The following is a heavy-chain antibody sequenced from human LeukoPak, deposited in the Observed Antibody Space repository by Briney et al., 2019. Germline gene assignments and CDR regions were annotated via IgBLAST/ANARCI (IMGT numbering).Heavy chain of an antibody. V-gene: IGHV3-23*01. J-gene: IGHJ4*02. CDR2: IRGSGGDT. Sequence: GGSLRLSCAASGFTFSSYAMNWVRQAPGKGLEWVSAIRGSGGDTYYADSVKGRFTISRDNSKNTLYLQMNSLRAEDTAIYYCAKVARMVRGVGLYYFGYWGQGTLVTVSS. CDR3: AKVARMVRGVGLYYFGY. D-gene: IGHD3-10*01. CDR1: GFTFSSYA.